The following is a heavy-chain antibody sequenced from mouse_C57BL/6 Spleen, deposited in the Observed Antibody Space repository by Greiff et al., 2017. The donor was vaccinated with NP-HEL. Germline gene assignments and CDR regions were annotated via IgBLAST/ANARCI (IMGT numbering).Heavy chain of an antibody. J-gene: IGHJ2*01. D-gene: IGHD1-2*01. Sequence: EVKVEESGGGLVKPGGSLKLSCAASGFTFSSYTMSWVRQTPEKRLEWVATISGGGGNTYYPDSVKGRFTITRYNAKNTLYLQMSSLRSEDTALYYCARANHYGRFDYWGQGTTLTVSS. CDR3: ARANHYGRFDY. CDR1: GFTFSSYT. V-gene: IGHV5-9*01. CDR2: ISGGGGNT.